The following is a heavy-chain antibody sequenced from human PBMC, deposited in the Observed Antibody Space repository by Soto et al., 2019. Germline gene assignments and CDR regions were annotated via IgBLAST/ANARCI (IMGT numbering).Heavy chain of an antibody. CDR1: GFTFSSYA. CDR2: ISGSGGTA. V-gene: IGHV3-23*01. CDR3: PKGRGKTWNFDY. J-gene: IGHJ4*02. Sequence: EVQLLESGGGCVQPGGSLRLSCAASGFTFSSYAMHWVRRPPGKGLEWVSSISGSGGTAYYADSVKGRFSISRDSLVKTPNLKITSLRAEAPASNYWPKGRGKTWNFDYGGQETLLT. D-gene: IGHD1-7*01.